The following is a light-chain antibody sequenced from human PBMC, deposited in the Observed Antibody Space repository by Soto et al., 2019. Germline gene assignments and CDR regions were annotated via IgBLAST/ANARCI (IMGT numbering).Light chain of an antibody. J-gene: IGLJ3*02. Sequence: QAVLTQPASVSGSPGQSFTSSCTATTSDIGHYNYVSWYQQHPGKAPKLVIYEVSNRPLGVSSRYSGSKSGNTASLTISGLQAEDEADYYCSSYRSTITVFGGGTKVTVL. CDR3: SSYRSTITV. CDR1: TSDIGHYNY. V-gene: IGLV2-14*01. CDR2: EVS.